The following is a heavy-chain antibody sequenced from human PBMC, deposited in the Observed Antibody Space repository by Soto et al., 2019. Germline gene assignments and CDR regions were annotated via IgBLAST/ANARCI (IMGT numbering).Heavy chain of an antibody. CDR3: AKDLGNRRRFYYYYYGMDV. CDR2: ISGSGGST. V-gene: IGHV3-23*01. D-gene: IGHD7-27*01. Sequence: GGSLRLSCAASGFTFSSYAMSWVRQAPGKGLELVSAISGSGGSTYYADSVKGRFTISRDNSKNTLYLQMNSLRAEDTAVYYCAKDLGNRRRFYYYYYGMDVWGQGTTDTVSS. CDR1: GFTFSSYA. J-gene: IGHJ6*02.